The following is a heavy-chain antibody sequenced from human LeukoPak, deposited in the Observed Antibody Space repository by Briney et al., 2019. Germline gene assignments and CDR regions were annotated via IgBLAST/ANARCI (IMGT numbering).Heavy chain of an antibody. Sequence: GGSLRLSCAASGFTFSRNWMNWVRQAPGKGLVWVSRINGDGSNTGYAGSVKGRFTISRDNAKNTLYVQMDSLRDEDTAVYYCVRDVWGDRDGFFAYWGQGTLVTVSS. CDR1: GFTFSRNW. V-gene: IGHV3-74*01. J-gene: IGHJ4*02. CDR2: INGDGSNT. CDR3: VRDVWGDRDGFFAY. D-gene: IGHD5-24*01.